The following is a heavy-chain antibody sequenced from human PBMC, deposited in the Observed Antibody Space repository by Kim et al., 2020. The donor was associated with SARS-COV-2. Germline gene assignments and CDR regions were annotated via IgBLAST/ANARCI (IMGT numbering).Heavy chain of an antibody. V-gene: IGHV3-48*02. CDR3: ARDPGPTVTTLPSL. J-gene: IGHJ4*02. D-gene: IGHD4-17*01. Sequence: ADSVKGRFTISRDNAKNSLYLQMNSLRDEDTAVYYCARDPGPTVTTLPSLRGQGTLVTVSS.